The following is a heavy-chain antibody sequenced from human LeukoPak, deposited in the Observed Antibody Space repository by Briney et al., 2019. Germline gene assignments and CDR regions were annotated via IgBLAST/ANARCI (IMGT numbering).Heavy chain of an antibody. CDR1: GGTFSSYA. Sequence: GASVKVSCKASGGTFSSYAISWVRQAPGQGLEWMGGIIPIFGTANYAQKFQGRVTITADESTSTAYMELSSLRSEDTAVYYCARGTGGSHYYYGMDVWGQGTTVTVSS. CDR3: ARGTGGSHYYYGMDV. D-gene: IGHD1-1*01. J-gene: IGHJ6*02. CDR2: IIPIFGTA. V-gene: IGHV1-69*13.